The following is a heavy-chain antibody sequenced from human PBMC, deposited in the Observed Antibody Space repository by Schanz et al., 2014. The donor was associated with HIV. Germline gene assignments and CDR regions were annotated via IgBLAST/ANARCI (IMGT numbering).Heavy chain of an antibody. CDR2: IIPIFATP. D-gene: IGHD5-12*01. V-gene: IGHV1-69*01. Sequence: QVQLVQSGAEVKKPGSSVKVSCKASGGTFSSYAISWVRQAPGQGLEWMGGIIPIFATPNYAQKFQGRVTITADESTSTAYMDLRSLRSDDTAVYYCARGAAEMATMTPWRYWGQGTLVTVSS. J-gene: IGHJ4*02. CDR3: ARGAAEMATMTPWRY. CDR1: GGTFSSYA.